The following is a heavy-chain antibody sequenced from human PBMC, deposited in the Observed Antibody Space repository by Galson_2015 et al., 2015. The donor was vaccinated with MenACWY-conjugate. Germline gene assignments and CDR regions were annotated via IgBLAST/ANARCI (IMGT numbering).Heavy chain of an antibody. D-gene: IGHD6-13*01. CDR3: ARDPIGRHDSSSWFWID. CDR1: GYTFTNFG. CDR2: ISTYNGNA. V-gene: IGHV1-18*01. J-gene: IGHJ4*02. Sequence: SVKVSCKAAGYTFTNFGITWVRKAPGQVLEWMGWISTYNGNANYAQKVRDRVMMTTDTSTNTVHMELKSLTSDDTAVYFCARDPIGRHDSSSWFWIDWGQGTPVTVSS.